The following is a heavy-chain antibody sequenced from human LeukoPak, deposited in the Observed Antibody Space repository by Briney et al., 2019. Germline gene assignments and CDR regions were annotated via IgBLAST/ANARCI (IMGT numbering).Heavy chain of an antibody. CDR3: ATTNDGGGYQWGDFFDF. CDR2: IIPNLGTT. D-gene: IGHD3-22*01. CDR1: GGTSNSHA. Sequence: SVKVSCKASGGTSNSHAISWVRQAPGQGLEWMGRIIPNLGTTNRAQNFEDRVTLTADKSTNTAYMELTSLTSDDTAVYYCATTNDGGGYQWGDFFDFWGQGTLVTVSS. J-gene: IGHJ4*02. V-gene: IGHV1-69*04.